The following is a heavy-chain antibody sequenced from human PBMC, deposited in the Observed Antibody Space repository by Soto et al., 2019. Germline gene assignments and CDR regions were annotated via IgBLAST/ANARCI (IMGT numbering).Heavy chain of an antibody. V-gene: IGHV1-2*04. J-gene: IGHJ3*02. CDR1: GYTFTGYY. CDR3: ARGGYDYVWGSYRSHRPKDNAFDI. CDR2: INPNSGGT. Sequence: ASVKVSCKASGYTFTGYYMHWVRQAPGQGLEWMGWINPNSGGTNYAQKFQGWVTMTRDTSISTAYMELSRLRSDDTAVYYCARGGYDYVWGSYRSHRPKDNAFDIWGQGTMVTVSS. D-gene: IGHD3-16*02.